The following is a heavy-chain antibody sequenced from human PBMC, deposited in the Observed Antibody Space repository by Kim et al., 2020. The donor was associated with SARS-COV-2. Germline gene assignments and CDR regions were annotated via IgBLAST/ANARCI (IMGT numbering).Heavy chain of an antibody. CDR2: ISYDGSNK. CDR3: ASSMTTVTTIYDY. J-gene: IGHJ4*02. Sequence: GGSLRLSCAASGFTFSSYGMHWVRQAPGKGLEWVAVISYDGSNKYYADSVKGRFTISRDNSKNTLYLQMNSLRAEDTAVYYCASSMTTVTTIYDYWCQGT. D-gene: IGHD4-17*01. V-gene: IGHV3-30*03. CDR1: GFTFSSYG.